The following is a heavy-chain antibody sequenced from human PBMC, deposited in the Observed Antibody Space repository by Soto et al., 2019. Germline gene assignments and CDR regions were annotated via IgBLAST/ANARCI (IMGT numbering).Heavy chain of an antibody. CDR2: IWYDGDNQ. Sequence: GGSLRLSCAASGFIFSSYGMHWVRQAPGKGLEWVAVIWYDGDNQYYADSVKGRFTISRDNSKNTLYLQMNSLRAEDTAVYYCARDYYCSGHYYTLDYWGQGTPVIVSS. CDR3: ARDYYCSGHYYTLDY. J-gene: IGHJ4*02. CDR1: GFIFSSYG. D-gene: IGHD3-10*01. V-gene: IGHV3-33*01.